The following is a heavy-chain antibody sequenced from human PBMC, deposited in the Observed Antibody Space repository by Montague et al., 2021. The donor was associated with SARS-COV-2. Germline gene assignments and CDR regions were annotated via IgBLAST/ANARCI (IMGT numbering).Heavy chain of an antibody. Sequence: SLRLSCAASGFTFRSYGMFWVRQAPGKGLEWVAVMWNEGSKKYYSDSVKGLFTISRDNSKNTLYLHMNSLRAEDTAVYYCAKETIAYAMDVWGQGTTVTVSS. V-gene: IGHV3-33*06. CDR2: MWNEGSKK. D-gene: IGHD4/OR15-4a*01. J-gene: IGHJ6*02. CDR1: GFTFRSYG. CDR3: AKETIAYAMDV.